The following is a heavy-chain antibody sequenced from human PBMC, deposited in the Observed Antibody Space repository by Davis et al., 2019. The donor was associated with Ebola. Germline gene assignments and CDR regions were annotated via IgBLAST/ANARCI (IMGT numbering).Heavy chain of an antibody. D-gene: IGHD5-12*01. J-gene: IGHJ4*02. CDR2: TYYKSKWYN. CDR1: GDSVFGKNGA. Sequence: HSQTLSLTCAISGDSVFGKNGAWNWIRQSPSRGLEWLGRTYYKSKWYNDYAVSVKSRITINPDTSKNQFSLQLSSVTPEDTAVYYCARGWLRSGFDYWGQGTLVIVSS. CDR3: ARGWLRSGFDY. V-gene: IGHV6-1*01.